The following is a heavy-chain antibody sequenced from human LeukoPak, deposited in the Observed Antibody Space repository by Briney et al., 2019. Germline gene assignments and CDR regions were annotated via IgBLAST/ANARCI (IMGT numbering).Heavy chain of an antibody. V-gene: IGHV3-30*03. D-gene: IGHD6-13*01. CDR3: ARDSGGAAAGTLDY. J-gene: IGHJ4*02. CDR2: ISYDGSNK. Sequence: GGSLRLSCAASGLTFSSYGMHWVRQAPGKGLEWVALISYDGSNKYYADSVKGRFTISRDNSKNTLYLQMNSLRAEDTAVYYCARDSGGAAAGTLDYWGQGTLVTVSS. CDR1: GLTFSSYG.